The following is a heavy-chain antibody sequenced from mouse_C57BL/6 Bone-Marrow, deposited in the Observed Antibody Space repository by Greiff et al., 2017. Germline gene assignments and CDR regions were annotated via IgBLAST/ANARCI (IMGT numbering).Heavy chain of an antibody. CDR2: IDPETGGT. CDR1: GYTFTDYE. J-gene: IGHJ2*01. Sequence: SGAELVRPGASVTLSCKASGYTFTDYEMHWVKQTPVHGLEWIGAIDPETGGTAYNQKFKGKAILTADKSSSTAYMELRSLTSEDSAVYYCTREGVYGNLDYWGQGTTLTVSS. D-gene: IGHD2-1*01. CDR3: TREGVYGNLDY. V-gene: IGHV1-15*01.